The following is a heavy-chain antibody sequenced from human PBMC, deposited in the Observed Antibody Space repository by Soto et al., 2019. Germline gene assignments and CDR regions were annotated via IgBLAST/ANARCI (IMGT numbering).Heavy chain of an antibody. V-gene: IGHV1-8*01. CDR2: MNPNSGNT. CDR3: ARDDCSSTSCPPGMDV. Sequence: PGESLKISCKASGYTFTSYDINWVRQATGQGLEWMGWMNPNSGNTGYAQKFQGRVTMTRNTSISTAYMELSSLRSEDTAVYYCARDDCSSTSCPPGMDVWGQGTTVTVSS. CDR1: GYTFTSYD. J-gene: IGHJ6*02. D-gene: IGHD2-2*01.